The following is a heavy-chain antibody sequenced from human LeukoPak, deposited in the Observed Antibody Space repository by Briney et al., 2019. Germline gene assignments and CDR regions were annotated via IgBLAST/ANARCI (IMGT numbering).Heavy chain of an antibody. CDR3: AKAGAVVVVAAKFLDY. V-gene: IGHV3-23*01. J-gene: IGHJ4*02. Sequence: QAGGSLRLSCAASGFTFSSYSMSWVRQAPGKGLEWVSTISGSGGSTYYADSVKGRFTISRDNSKNTLYLQMNSLRAEDTAVYYCAKAGAVVVVAAKFLDYWGQGTLVTVSS. D-gene: IGHD2-15*01. CDR2: ISGSGGST. CDR1: GFTFSSYS.